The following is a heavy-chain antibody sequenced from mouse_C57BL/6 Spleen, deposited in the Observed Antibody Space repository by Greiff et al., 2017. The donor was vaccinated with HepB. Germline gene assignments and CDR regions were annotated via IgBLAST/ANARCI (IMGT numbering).Heavy chain of an antibody. J-gene: IGHJ2*01. V-gene: IGHV1-55*01. Sequence: VQLQQPGAELVKPGASVKMSCKASGYTFTSHWITWVKQRPGQGLEWIGDIYPGSGSTNYNEKFKSKATLTVDTSSSTAYMQLSSLTSEDSAVYYCARCNYYGSRENYFDYWGQGTTLTVSS. CDR1: GYTFTSHW. CDR3: ARCNYYGSRENYFDY. D-gene: IGHD1-1*01. CDR2: IYPGSGST.